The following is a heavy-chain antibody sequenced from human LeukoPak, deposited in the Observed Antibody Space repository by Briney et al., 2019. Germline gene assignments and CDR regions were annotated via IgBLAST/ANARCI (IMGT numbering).Heavy chain of an antibody. V-gene: IGHV1-69*05. Sequence: SVKVSCKASGGTFSSYAISWVRQAPGQGLEWMGRIIPIFGTANYAQKFQGRVTITTDESTSTAYMELSSLRSEDMAVYYCARAFGDSRKDDAFDIWGQGTMVTVSS. CDR2: IIPIFGTA. J-gene: IGHJ3*02. CDR1: GGTFSSYA. CDR3: ARAFGDSRKDDAFDI. D-gene: IGHD3-22*01.